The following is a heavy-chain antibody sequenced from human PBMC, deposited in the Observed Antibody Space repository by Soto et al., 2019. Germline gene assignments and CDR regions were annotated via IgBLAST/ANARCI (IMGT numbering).Heavy chain of an antibody. D-gene: IGHD2-2*02. Sequence: QVQLVQSGAEVKKPGSSVKVSCKASGGTFSSYAISWVRQAPGQGLEWMGGIIPIFGTANYAQKFQGRVTITADESTSTAYMELSSLRSEDTAVYYGARDPSCSSTSCYTRTYYYGMDVWGQGTTVTVSS. J-gene: IGHJ6*02. CDR3: ARDPSCSSTSCYTRTYYYGMDV. CDR2: IIPIFGTA. V-gene: IGHV1-69*01. CDR1: GGTFSSYA.